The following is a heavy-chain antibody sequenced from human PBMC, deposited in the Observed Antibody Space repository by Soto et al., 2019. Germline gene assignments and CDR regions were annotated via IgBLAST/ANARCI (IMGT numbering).Heavy chain of an antibody. V-gene: IGHV3-73*02. CDR3: ARPSSTWYYDY. CDR1: GFTFSGAA. D-gene: IGHD6-13*01. Sequence: EVQLVESGGGLVQPGGSLKVSCAASGFTFSGAAMHWVRQASGKGLEWVGRIRSKTNNYATAYAASVRGRFTISRDDSKNTVSLQMNSLKIEDAAVYYCARPSSTWYYDYWGQGTLVTVSS. CDR2: IRSKTNNYAT. J-gene: IGHJ4*02.